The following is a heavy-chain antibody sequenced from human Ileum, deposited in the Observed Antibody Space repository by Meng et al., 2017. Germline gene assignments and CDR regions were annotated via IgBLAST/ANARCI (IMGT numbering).Heavy chain of an antibody. V-gene: IGHV4-61*08. CDR2: AST. Sequence: VRLQASGPRLVTPSETLSLICTVSGGSVSRAGYQWGWIRQPPGKGLEWIGYASTNYNPSLKSRVTISLDTSRNQFSLSLSSVTAADTAVYYCAKDHMGSLDYWGQGILVTASS. D-gene: IGHD1-26*01. CDR1: GGSVSRAGYQ. CDR3: AKDHMGSLDY. J-gene: IGHJ4*02.